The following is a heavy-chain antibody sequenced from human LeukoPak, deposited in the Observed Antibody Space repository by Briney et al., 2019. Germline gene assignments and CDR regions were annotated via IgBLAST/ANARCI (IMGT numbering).Heavy chain of an antibody. CDR1: GGSISSSSYY. D-gene: IGHD3-10*01. Sequence: PSETLPLTCTVSGGSISSSSYYWGWIRQPPGKGLEWIGSIYYSGSTYYNPSLKSRVTISVDTSKNQFSLKLSSVTAADTAVYYCARPTILWFGTNGWFDPWGQGTLVTVSS. CDR2: IYYSGST. CDR3: ARPTILWFGTNGWFDP. V-gene: IGHV4-39*01. J-gene: IGHJ5*02.